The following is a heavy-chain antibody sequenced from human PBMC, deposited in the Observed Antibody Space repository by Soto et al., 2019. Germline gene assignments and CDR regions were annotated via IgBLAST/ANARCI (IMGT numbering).Heavy chain of an antibody. CDR1: VSTFDSHA. V-gene: IGHV3-23*01. CDR3: ERASCGDTCYYRIDY. D-gene: IGHD2-15*01. CDR2: ITGGGDIT. J-gene: IGHJ4*02. Sequence: EVQLLESGGCLVQPGGSLRLSCAAAVSTFDSHAMRWVRRAPGKGLEWVSSITGGGDITYYADSVKGRFTISRDNFKNTLYLQMHSLRGEDTAVYYCERASCGDTCYYRIDYWGQGTLFTVSS.